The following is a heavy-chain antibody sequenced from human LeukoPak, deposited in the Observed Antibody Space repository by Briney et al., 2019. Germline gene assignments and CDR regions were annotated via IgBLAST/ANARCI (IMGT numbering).Heavy chain of an antibody. D-gene: IGHD3-3*01. J-gene: IGHJ5*02. V-gene: IGHV4-61*02. Sequence: SETLSLTCTVSGGSISSGKYYWSWIRQPAGKGLEWIGRIYTGGSTNYNPSLKSRVTISLDTSKNQFSLKLSSVTAADTAVYYCASQHDDYWSGYSWFDPWGQGTLVTVSS. CDR2: IYTGGST. CDR1: GGSISSGKYY. CDR3: ASQHDDYWSGYSWFDP.